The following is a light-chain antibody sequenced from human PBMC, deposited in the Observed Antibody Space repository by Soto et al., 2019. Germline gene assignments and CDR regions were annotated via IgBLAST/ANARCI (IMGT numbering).Light chain of an antibody. CDR2: ATS. J-gene: IGKJ4*01. CDR3: LQDYNYPLT. Sequence: AIQLTQSPSSFSASVAARSTITFGTSKGIRNDLGWYQQKPGKAPKLLIYATSNLQSGVPSRLSGSGSGTDFTLTISSLQPEDFATYYCLQDYNYPLTFGGGTKVEIK. V-gene: IGKV1-6*01. CDR1: KGIRND.